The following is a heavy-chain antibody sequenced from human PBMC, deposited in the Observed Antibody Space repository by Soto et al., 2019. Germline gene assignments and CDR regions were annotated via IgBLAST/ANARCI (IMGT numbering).Heavy chain of an antibody. CDR3: ARTRGSQGAFDI. Sequence: QVQLQESGPGLVKPSQTLSLTCTVSGGSISSGGYYWSWIRQHPGQGLEWIGYIYYSGSTYYNPSLKSRVTVSVDTSKNQFSLKLSSVTAADTAVYYCARTRGSQGAFDIWGQGTMVTVSS. D-gene: IGHD1-26*01. V-gene: IGHV4-31*03. J-gene: IGHJ3*02. CDR1: GGSISSGGYY. CDR2: IYYSGST.